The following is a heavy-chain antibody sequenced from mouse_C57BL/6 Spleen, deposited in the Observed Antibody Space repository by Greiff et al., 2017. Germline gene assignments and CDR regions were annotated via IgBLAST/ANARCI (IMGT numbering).Heavy chain of an antibody. D-gene: IGHD1-1*01. CDR3: ARLDYGSSYYAMDY. CDR1: GYTFTSYG. J-gene: IGHJ4*01. CDR2: IYPRSGNT. Sequence: QVQLQQSGAELARPGASVKLSCKASGYTFTSYGISWVKQRTGQGLEWIGEIYPRSGNTYYNEKFKGKATLTADKSSSTAYMELRSLTSEDSAVYFCARLDYGSSYYAMDYWGQGTSGTVSS. V-gene: IGHV1-81*01.